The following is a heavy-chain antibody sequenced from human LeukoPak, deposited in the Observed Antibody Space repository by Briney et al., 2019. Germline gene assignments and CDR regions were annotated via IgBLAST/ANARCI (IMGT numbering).Heavy chain of an antibody. CDR2: IRYGGNDK. V-gene: IGHV3-30*02. Sequence: PGGSPRLSCAASGFTFSSYGMHWVRQAPGKGLEWVAFIRYGGNDKYYADSVKGRFTISRDNSKNTLYLQMNSLRAEDTAVFYCAKSSSGYYYANFDYWGQGTLVTVSS. J-gene: IGHJ4*02. CDR3: AKSSSGYYYANFDY. D-gene: IGHD3-22*01. CDR1: GFTFSSYG.